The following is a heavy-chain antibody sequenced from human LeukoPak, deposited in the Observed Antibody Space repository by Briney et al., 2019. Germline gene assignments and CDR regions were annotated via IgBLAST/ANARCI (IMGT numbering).Heavy chain of an antibody. V-gene: IGHV1-18*01. CDR1: GYTFTSYG. CDR2: ISAYNGNT. Sequence: GASVKVSCKASGYTFTSYGISWVRQAPGQGLEWMGWISAYNGNTNYAQKLQGRVTMTTDTSTSTAYMELRSLRSDDTAVYYCAREIGPLFPDLPHSQYIWGSYRSRYYFDYWGQGTLVTVSS. CDR3: AREIGPLFPDLPHSQYIWGSYRSRYYFDY. D-gene: IGHD3-16*02. J-gene: IGHJ4*02.